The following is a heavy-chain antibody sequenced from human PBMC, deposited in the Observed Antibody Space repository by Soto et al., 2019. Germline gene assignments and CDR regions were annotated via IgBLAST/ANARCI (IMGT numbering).Heavy chain of an antibody. D-gene: IGHD6-19*01. CDR2: ISSSGSTI. CDR3: ASQRSWGTYRSAWYPSDN. J-gene: IGHJ4*02. CDR1: VCTFSDYY. Sequence: VGSLRLSCASSVCTFSDYYMSWIRHAPGKGLEWVSYISSSGSTIYYADSVKGRFTISRDNAKNSLYLQMNSLRAEDTAVYYCASQRSWGTYRSAWYPSDNLGQGTLVTVSS. V-gene: IGHV3-11*01.